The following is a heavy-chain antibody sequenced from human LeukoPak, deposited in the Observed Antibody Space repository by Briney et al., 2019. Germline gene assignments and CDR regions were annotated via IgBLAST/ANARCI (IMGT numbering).Heavy chain of an antibody. Sequence: GASVKVSCKASGYTFTSYAMHWVRQAPGQRLEWMGWINAGNGNTKYSQKFQGRVTITRDTSASTAYMELSSLRSEDTAVYYCARGDGGYDPDFDYWGQGTLVTVSS. CDR1: GYTFTSYA. D-gene: IGHD5-12*01. V-gene: IGHV1-3*01. J-gene: IGHJ4*02. CDR2: INAGNGNT. CDR3: ARGDGGYDPDFDY.